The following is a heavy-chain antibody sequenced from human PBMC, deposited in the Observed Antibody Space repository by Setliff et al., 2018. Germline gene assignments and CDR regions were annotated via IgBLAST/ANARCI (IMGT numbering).Heavy chain of an antibody. CDR2: ISPDGTIT. D-gene: IGHD7-27*01. CDR3: ASIDWGENFYNTDV. Sequence: GGSLRLSCGASGFTFRKYWMYWVRQVPGKGLVWVSRISPDGTITNYADSVKGRFTIPRDNAKNTLYLQMNSLRGEDTAVYFCASIDWGENFYNTDVWGKGTKVTVSS. J-gene: IGHJ6*03. CDR1: GFTFRKYW. V-gene: IGHV3-74*01.